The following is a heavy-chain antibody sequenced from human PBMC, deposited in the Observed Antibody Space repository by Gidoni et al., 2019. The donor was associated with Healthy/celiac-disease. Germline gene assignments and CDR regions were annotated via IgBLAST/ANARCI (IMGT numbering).Heavy chain of an antibody. D-gene: IGHD2-15*01. CDR3: ARVDIVVVVAANIDY. V-gene: IGHV3-7*01. Sequence: EVQLVESGGGLVQPGGSLRLSCAASGFTFSSYWMSWVRQAPGKGLEWVANIKQDGSEKYYVDSVKGRFTISRDNAKNSLYLQMNSLRAEDTAVYYCARVDIVVVVAANIDYWGQGTLVTVSS. CDR2: IKQDGSEK. J-gene: IGHJ4*02. CDR1: GFTFSSYW.